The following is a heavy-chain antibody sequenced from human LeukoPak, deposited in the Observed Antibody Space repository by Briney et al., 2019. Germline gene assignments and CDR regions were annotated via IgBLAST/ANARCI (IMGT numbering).Heavy chain of an antibody. D-gene: IGHD5-12*01. Sequence: GASVEVSCKASGYTFTSYGISWVRQAPGQGLEWMGWVSAYNGNTNYAQKLQGRVTMTTDTSTSTAYMELRSLRSDDTAVYYCARDLASGYDLDYWGQGTLVTVSS. J-gene: IGHJ4*02. CDR2: VSAYNGNT. CDR1: GYTFTSYG. V-gene: IGHV1-18*01. CDR3: ARDLASGYDLDY.